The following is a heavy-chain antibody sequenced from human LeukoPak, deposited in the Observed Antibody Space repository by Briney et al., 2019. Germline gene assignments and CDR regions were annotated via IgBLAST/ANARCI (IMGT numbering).Heavy chain of an antibody. CDR1: GFTVSNNY. CDR3: ARGLQQQLGWFDP. Sequence: QSGGSLRLSCSASGFTVSNNYMSWVRQAPGKGLEWVSIIYSGGGTNYADSVKGRFTISRNNSKNTLYLQMSSLRPDDTAVYYCARGLQQQLGWFDPWGQGTLVTVFS. CDR2: IYSGGGT. J-gene: IGHJ5*02. D-gene: IGHD6-13*01. V-gene: IGHV3-53*04.